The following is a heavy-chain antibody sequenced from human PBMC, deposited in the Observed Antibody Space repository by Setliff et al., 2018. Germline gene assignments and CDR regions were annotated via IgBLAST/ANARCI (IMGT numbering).Heavy chain of an antibody. Sequence: SETLSLTCTVSGYSISSGYIWGWIRQPPGKGLEWVGNIGHTGIINYNPSLKSLVTMSVDTSKNQFSLKLSSVTAADTAVYYGARKGISALSGAFDMWGQGTMVTVSS. J-gene: IGHJ3*02. V-gene: IGHV4-38-2*02. CDR1: GYSISSGYI. CDR2: IGHTGII. D-gene: IGHD1-26*01. CDR3: ARKGISALSGAFDM.